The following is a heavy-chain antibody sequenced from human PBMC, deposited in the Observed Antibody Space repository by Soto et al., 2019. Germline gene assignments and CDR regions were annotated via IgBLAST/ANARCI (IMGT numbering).Heavy chain of an antibody. CDR1: GYTFTGHY. J-gene: IGHJ4*02. Sequence: QVQLVQSGAEVKKPGASVKVSCKASGYTFTGHYIHWVRQAPGQGLEWMGGIIPIFGTANYAQKFQGRVTITADKSTSTAYMELSSLRSEDTAVYYCARVGEGYYYDSSGYYTPAYYFDYWGQGTLVTVSS. V-gene: IGHV1-69*06. CDR2: IIPIFGTA. CDR3: ARVGEGYYYDSSGYYTPAYYFDY. D-gene: IGHD3-22*01.